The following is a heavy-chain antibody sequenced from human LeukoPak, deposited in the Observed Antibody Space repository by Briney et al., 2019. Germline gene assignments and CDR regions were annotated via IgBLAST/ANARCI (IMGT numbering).Heavy chain of an antibody. CDR2: IYYSGST. J-gene: IGHJ4*02. CDR3: AREQVSSWIDY. Sequence: SETLSLTCTVSGGSISSYYWSWIRQPPRKGLEWIGYIYYSGSTNYNPSLKSRVTISVDTSKNQFSLKLSSVTAADTAVYYCAREQVSSWIDYWGQGTLVTVSS. CDR1: GGSISSYY. D-gene: IGHD6-13*01. V-gene: IGHV4-59*12.